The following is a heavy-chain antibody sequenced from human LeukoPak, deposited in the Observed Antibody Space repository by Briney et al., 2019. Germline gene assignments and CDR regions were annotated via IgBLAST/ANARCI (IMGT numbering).Heavy chain of an antibody. V-gene: IGHV3-15*01. CDR1: GFTFSNAW. CDR2: IKSKTDCGTT. J-gene: IGHJ4*02. CDR3: AKDMSAFSNTVTTFLRCRY. D-gene: IGHD4-11*01. Sequence: GGSLRLSCAASGFTFSNAWMRWVRHAPGKGLDSVSRIKSKTDCGTTDYAAPVKGRFTISRDDSKNTLYLQMNSLRAEDTAVYYCAKDMSAFSNTVTTFLRCRYWGQGTLVTVSS.